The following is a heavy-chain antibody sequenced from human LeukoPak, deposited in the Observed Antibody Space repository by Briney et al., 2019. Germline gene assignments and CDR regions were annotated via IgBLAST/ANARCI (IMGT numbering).Heavy chain of an antibody. CDR2: VSSGGTT. Sequence: SEPLSLSCTVSGASVNVYFWSWIRQPPGRGLEWIGHVSSGGTTEYSPSLKGRVTISLDASNNKVSLSLTSSTAADTAVYYCAREIVLMMSDVASPYYMDVWGRGTTVIVAS. CDR3: AREIVLMMSDVASPYYMDV. J-gene: IGHJ6*03. V-gene: IGHV4-59*02. D-gene: IGHD3-16*01. CDR1: GASVNVYF.